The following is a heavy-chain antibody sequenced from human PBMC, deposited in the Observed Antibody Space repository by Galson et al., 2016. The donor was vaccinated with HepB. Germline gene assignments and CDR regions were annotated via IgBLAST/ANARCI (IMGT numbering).Heavy chain of an antibody. J-gene: IGHJ6*02. CDR1: GFTFNNYG. D-gene: IGHD4-17*01. CDR3: ARDRGLLHYYYGMDV. Sequence: SLRLSCATSGFTFNNYGINWVRQAPGKGLEWVAVISSDGNNRHYADAVKGRFTISRDSSTNTVYLQMNSLRADDTAVYFCARDRGLLHYYYGMDVWGQGTRSPSL. CDR2: ISSDGNNR. V-gene: IGHV3-33*08.